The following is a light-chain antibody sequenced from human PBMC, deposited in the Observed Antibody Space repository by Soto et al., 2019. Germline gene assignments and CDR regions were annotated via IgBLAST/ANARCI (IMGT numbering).Light chain of an antibody. CDR1: QSVLYNSNNKNY. V-gene: IGKV4-1*01. J-gene: IGKJ1*01. CDR2: WAS. CDR3: QPYYSPWT. Sequence: DIVMTQSPDSLAVSLGERATINCKSSQSVLYNSNNKNYLAWYQQKPGQPPKLLIYWASTRESGVPVRFSGSGSGKDFNLPISSLQAEDVEVYYCQPYYSPWTFGQGTKVEIK.